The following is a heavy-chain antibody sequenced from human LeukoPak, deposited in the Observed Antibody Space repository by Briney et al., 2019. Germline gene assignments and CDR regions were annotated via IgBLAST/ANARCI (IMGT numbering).Heavy chain of an antibody. J-gene: IGHJ4*02. V-gene: IGHV3-15*01. CDR1: GLSVSDAW. Sequence: PGGSLRLSCAASGLSVSDAWMSWVRQAPGKGLEWVGRIKSKSAGGTTDYVASVKGRFTISRDDSKNTLYLQMNSLKTEDTAVYYCTGPPDWGQGTLVTVSS. CDR2: IKSKSAGGTT. CDR3: TGPPD.